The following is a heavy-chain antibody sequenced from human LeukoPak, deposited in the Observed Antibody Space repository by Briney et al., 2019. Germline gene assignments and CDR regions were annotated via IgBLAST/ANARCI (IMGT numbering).Heavy chain of an antibody. Sequence: SETLSLTCTVSGYSISTGFYWGWIRQSPGKGLEGIGAIYRSGRTFSNPSLKSRVLMTTDTSKNQFSLKLTSVTAADTAVYFCARTPMYCSGDDCYSGLFDFWGQGTLVTVSS. V-gene: IGHV4-38-2*02. CDR2: IYRSGRT. CDR1: GYSISTGFY. J-gene: IGHJ4*02. D-gene: IGHD2-15*01. CDR3: ARTPMYCSGDDCYSGLFDF.